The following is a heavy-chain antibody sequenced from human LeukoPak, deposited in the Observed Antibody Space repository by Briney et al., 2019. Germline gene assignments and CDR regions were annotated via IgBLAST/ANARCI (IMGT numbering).Heavy chain of an antibody. Sequence: SQTLSLTCTVSTGSLSPHYCTWIRHTPKKLLEWIGYVYYNGLTSYNASLRRRLILSVDTARNQVSLKLTSVTAADTAVYYCTREVSTVTFDYWGQGTLVTVSS. CDR2: VYYNGLT. CDR1: TGSLSPHY. CDR3: TREVSTVTFDY. D-gene: IGHD4-17*01. J-gene: IGHJ4*02. V-gene: IGHV4-59*11.